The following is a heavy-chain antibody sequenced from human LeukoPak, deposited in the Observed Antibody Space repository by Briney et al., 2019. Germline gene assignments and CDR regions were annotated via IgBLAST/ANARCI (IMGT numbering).Heavy chain of an antibody. CDR1: GFTFSSYW. CDR3: ARGDYYGSGSYYWYYGMDV. D-gene: IGHD3-10*01. Sequence: GGSLRLSCAASGFTFSSYWMHWDRQAPGKGLVWVSRINSDGSSTSYADSVKGRFTISRDNAKNTLHLQMNSLRAEDTAVYYCARGDYYGSGSYYWYYGMDVWGQGTTVTVSS. V-gene: IGHV3-74*01. J-gene: IGHJ6*02. CDR2: INSDGSST.